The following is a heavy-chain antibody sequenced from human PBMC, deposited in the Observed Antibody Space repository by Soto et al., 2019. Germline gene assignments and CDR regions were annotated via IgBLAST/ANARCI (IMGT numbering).Heavy chain of an antibody. CDR3: ARPYSGDYYYDSSGYYNSSPLDY. V-gene: IGHV3-33*01. CDR2: IWYDGSNK. CDR1: VFTFSSYG. Sequence: GGSLRLSCAASVFTFSSYGMHWVRHAPGKGLEWVAVIWYDGSNKYYADSVRGRFTISRDNSKNTLYLQMNSLRAEDTAVYYCARPYSGDYYYDSSGYYNSSPLDYWGQGTLVTVSS. J-gene: IGHJ4*02. D-gene: IGHD3-22*01.